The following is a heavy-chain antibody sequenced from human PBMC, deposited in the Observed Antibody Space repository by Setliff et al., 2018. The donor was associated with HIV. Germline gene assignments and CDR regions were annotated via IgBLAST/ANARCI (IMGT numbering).Heavy chain of an antibody. CDR3: ARGAGTVDYSCCFDL. V-gene: IGHV3-48*01. J-gene: IGHJ4*02. D-gene: IGHD2-15*01. CDR2: ISTTSTTI. CDR1: GFTFSNYK. Sequence: GGSLRLSCAASGFTFSNYKMNWVRQAPGKGLEWISYISTTSTTIYYADSVKGRFTISRDNAKNSLYLQMNSLRAEDTAVYYCARGAGTVDYSCCFDLWGQGTLVTVSS.